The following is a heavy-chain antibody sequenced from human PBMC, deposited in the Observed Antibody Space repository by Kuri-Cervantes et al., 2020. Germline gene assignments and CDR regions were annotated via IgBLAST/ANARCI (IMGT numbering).Heavy chain of an antibody. J-gene: IGHJ4*02. CDR3: ARSPKARSRWLRLRFRDY. CDR1: GGSISSYY. D-gene: IGHD5-12*01. V-gene: IGHV4-39*07. Sequence: SETLSLTCTVSGGSISSYYWSWIRQPPGKGLEWIGSIYYSGSTYYNPSLKSRVTISVDTSNNPSNNQFSLKLNSVTAADTAVYYCARSPKARSRWLRLRFRDYWGQGTLVTVSS. CDR2: IYYSGST.